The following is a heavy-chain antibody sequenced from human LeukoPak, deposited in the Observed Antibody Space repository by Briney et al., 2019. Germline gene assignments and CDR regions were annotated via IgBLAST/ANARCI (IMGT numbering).Heavy chain of an antibody. CDR2: INSDGSIT. Sequence: GGSLRLSCAASGLTFNKYWMHWVRQTPGKGLVWVSRINSDGSITTYADSVKGRFTISRDNAKNTLYLQVNSLRADDTAVYYCARDIDTAMVTYDYWGQGTLVTVSS. CDR3: ARDIDTAMVTYDY. CDR1: GLTFNKYW. J-gene: IGHJ4*02. V-gene: IGHV3-74*01. D-gene: IGHD5-18*01.